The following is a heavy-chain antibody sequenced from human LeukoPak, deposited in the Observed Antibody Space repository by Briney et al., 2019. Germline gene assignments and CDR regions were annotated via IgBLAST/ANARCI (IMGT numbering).Heavy chain of an antibody. V-gene: IGHV1-2*02. J-gene: IGHJ6*03. CDR1: GYTFTGYY. Sequence: ASVKVSCKASGYTFTGYYMHWVRQAPGQGLEWMGWINPNSGGTNYAQKFQGRVTMTRDTSISTAYMELSRLRSDDTAVYYCARGWSGSYYSHYYYYMDVWGKGTTATVSS. D-gene: IGHD1-26*01. CDR2: INPNSGGT. CDR3: ARGWSGSYYSHYYYYMDV.